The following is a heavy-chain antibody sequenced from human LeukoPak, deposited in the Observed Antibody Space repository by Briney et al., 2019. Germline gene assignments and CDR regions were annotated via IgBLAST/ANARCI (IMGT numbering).Heavy chain of an antibody. V-gene: IGHV1-8*02. CDR3: ARFGHLGYCSSTSCYEWGDYYYYYGMDV. D-gene: IGHD2-2*01. Sequence: ASVKVSCKASGYTFTSYDINWVRQATGQGLEWMGWMNPNSGNTGYAQKFQGRVTMTRNTSISTAYMELSSLRSEDTAVYYCARFGHLGYCSSTSCYEWGDYYYYYGMDVWGQGTTVTVSS. CDR1: GYTFTSYD. CDR2: MNPNSGNT. J-gene: IGHJ6*02.